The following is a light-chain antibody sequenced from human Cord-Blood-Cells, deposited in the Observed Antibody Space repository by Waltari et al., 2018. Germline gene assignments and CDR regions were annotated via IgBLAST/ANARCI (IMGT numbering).Light chain of an antibody. CDR3: QQYNSYSWT. Sequence: DIQMTQSPSTLSASVGDRVTITFRASQSISSWLAWYQQKPEKAPKLMIYDASSLESGVPSRVSGSGSGTEFTLTISSLQPDDFATYYCQQYNSYSWTFGQGTKVEIK. CDR2: DAS. J-gene: IGKJ1*01. CDR1: QSISSW. V-gene: IGKV1-5*01.